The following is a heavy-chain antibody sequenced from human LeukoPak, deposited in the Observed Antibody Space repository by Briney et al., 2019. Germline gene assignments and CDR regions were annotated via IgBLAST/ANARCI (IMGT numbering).Heavy chain of an antibody. V-gene: IGHV3-43*01. Sequence: GGSLRLSCVASGFTFDEYTMHWVRQVPGKGLEWVSVIGWDSDSKYYLESVKGRFTISRDNSKNSLYLQMNSLRTEDTAFYYCAKDRSRSYSSFDSWGQGTLVTVSS. D-gene: IGHD6-19*01. CDR3: AKDRSRSYSSFDS. J-gene: IGHJ4*02. CDR2: IGWDSDSK. CDR1: GFTFDEYT.